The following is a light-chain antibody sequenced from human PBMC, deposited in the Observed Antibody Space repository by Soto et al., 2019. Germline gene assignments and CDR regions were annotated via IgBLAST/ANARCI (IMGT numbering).Light chain of an antibody. CDR3: QHGSNLPPGLT. CDR2: DAS. V-gene: IGKV3-11*01. CDR1: QSVSSF. J-gene: IGKJ4*01. Sequence: EIVMREAPGSLSVSTGKRATLSCRASQSVSSFLAWYQQKPGQAPRLLIYDASIRATGIPARFSGSGSGTDFTLTISSLEPEDFALYSCQHGSNLPPGLTFGGGTQVDIK.